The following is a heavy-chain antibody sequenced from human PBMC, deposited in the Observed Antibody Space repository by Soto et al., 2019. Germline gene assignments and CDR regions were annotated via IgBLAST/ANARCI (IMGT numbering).Heavy chain of an antibody. J-gene: IGHJ6*02. CDR1: GFTFSSYG. V-gene: IGHV3-30*18. CDR2: ISYDGSNK. Sequence: GSLRLSCAASGFTFSSYGMHWVRQAPGKGLEWVAVISYDGSNKYYADSVKGRFTISRDNSKNTLYLQMNSLRAEDTAVYYCAKEGVNYYDILTGYYPAYYYYGMDVWGQGTTVTVSS. CDR3: AKEGVNYYDILTGYYPAYYYYGMDV. D-gene: IGHD3-9*01.